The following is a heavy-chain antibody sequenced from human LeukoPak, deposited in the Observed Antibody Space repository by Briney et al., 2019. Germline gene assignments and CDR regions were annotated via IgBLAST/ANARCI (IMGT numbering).Heavy chain of an antibody. V-gene: IGHV3-74*01. CDR2: INSDGINT. Sequence: PGGSLRLSCAVSGFSLRSFWMSWVRQAPGKGLVWVSRINSDGINTSYADSVKGRFTISRDNAKNTLNLQMNSLRAEDTAVYYCARDLGQYYDTSDNWFDPWGQGTLVTVSS. CDR3: ARDLGQYYDTSDNWFDP. D-gene: IGHD3-22*01. J-gene: IGHJ5*02. CDR1: GFSLRSFW.